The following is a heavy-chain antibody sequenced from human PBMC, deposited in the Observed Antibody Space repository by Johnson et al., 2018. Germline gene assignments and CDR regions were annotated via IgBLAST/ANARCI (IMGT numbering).Heavy chain of an antibody. CDR1: GYTFTSYD. Sequence: QVQLVESGAEVKKPGASXKVSCKASGYTFTSYDINWVRQATGKGLEWLGWTNPNSGNTGFAQKFQVRVTMNRNTTISTAYIELSSRRPEDTAVDYCARMTGYSSSWYYYMDVWGEGTTVTVSS. CDR2: TNPNSGNT. CDR3: ARMTGYSSSWYYYMDV. J-gene: IGHJ6*03. D-gene: IGHD6-13*01. V-gene: IGHV1-8*01.